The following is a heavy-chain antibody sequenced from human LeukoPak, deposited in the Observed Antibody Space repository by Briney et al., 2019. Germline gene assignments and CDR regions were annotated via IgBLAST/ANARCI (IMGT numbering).Heavy chain of an antibody. Sequence: PSQTLSLTCTVAGGSIRSGDYYWGWIRQPPGKGLEWIGYISSGGTTYYNPSLRSRVTISVDTSKNHFSLKLTSVTPEDTAVYYCARLVGGSPDYWGQGTLVTVSS. V-gene: IGHV4-30-4*01. CDR1: GGSIRSGDYY. J-gene: IGHJ4*02. CDR2: ISSGGTT. D-gene: IGHD2-15*01. CDR3: ARLVGGSPDY.